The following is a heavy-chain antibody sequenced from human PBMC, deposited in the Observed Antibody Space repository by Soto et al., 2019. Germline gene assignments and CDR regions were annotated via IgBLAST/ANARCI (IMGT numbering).Heavy chain of an antibody. CDR3: ARSPNLPYSGSYNFDY. V-gene: IGHV1-69*13. CDR2: IIPIFGTA. D-gene: IGHD1-26*01. J-gene: IGHJ4*02. CDR1: GGTFSSYA. Sequence: SVKVSCKASGGTFSSYAISWVRQAPGQGLEWMGGIIPIFGTANYAQKFQGRVTITADESTSTAYMELSSLRSEDTAVYYCARSPNLPYSGSYNFDYWGQGTLVTVSS.